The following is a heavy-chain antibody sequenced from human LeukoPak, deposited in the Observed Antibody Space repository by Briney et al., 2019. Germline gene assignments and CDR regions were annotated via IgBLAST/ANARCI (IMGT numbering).Heavy chain of an antibody. CDR2: INHSGST. CDR3: ARDRRSDYYDSSAPSDY. J-gene: IGHJ4*02. Sequence: SETLSLTCAVYGGSFSGYYWSWIRQPPGKGLEWIGEINHSGSTNYNPSLKSRVTISVDTSKNQFSLKLSSVTAADTAVYYCARDRRSDYYDSSAPSDYWGQGTLVTVSS. CDR1: GGSFSGYY. D-gene: IGHD3-22*01. V-gene: IGHV4-34*01.